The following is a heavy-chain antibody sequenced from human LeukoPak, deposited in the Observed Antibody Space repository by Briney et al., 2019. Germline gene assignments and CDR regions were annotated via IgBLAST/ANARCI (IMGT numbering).Heavy chain of an antibody. Sequence: SQTLSLTCTVSGGSISSGGYYWSWIRQHPGKGLEWIGYIYYSGSTYYNPSLKSRVTISVDTSKNQFSLKLSSATAADTAVYYCAREATVTTKNWFDPWGQGTLVTVSS. D-gene: IGHD4-11*01. V-gene: IGHV4-31*03. CDR1: GGSISSGGYY. CDR3: AREATVTTKNWFDP. CDR2: IYYSGST. J-gene: IGHJ5*02.